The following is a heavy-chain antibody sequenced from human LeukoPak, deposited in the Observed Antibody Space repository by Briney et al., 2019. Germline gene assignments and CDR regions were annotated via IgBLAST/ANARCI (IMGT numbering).Heavy chain of an antibody. Sequence: ASVKVSCKASGYTFTAYYMHWVRQAPGQGLEWMGWISPNSGGTNYSRNFQGRVTMTRDTSISTVYMELSRLTSDDTAVYYCARNYGGNSKYFDYWGQGTLVTVSS. D-gene: IGHD4-23*01. CDR1: GYTFTAYY. CDR3: ARNYGGNSKYFDY. J-gene: IGHJ4*02. CDR2: ISPNSGGT. V-gene: IGHV1-2*02.